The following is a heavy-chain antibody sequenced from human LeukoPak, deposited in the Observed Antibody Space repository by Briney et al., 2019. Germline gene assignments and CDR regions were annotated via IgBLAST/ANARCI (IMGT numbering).Heavy chain of an antibody. Sequence: PGGSLRLSCAASGFTFSSYWMSWVRQAPGKGLEWVATIRQGGSETHYVDSVKGRFTISRDNAKNSLYLQVNSLRAEDTAVYYCVRGCGRASCPYFFDSWGHGSLVTVSS. CDR1: GFTFSSYW. CDR3: VRGCGRASCPYFFDS. D-gene: IGHD2-2*01. CDR2: IRQGGSET. J-gene: IGHJ4*03. V-gene: IGHV3-7*01.